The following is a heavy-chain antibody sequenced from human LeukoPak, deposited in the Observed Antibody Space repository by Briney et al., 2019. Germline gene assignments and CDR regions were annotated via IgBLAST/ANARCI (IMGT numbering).Heavy chain of an antibody. CDR1: GGSISSYY. CDR3: ARAPGSGYYNWFDP. D-gene: IGHD5-12*01. V-gene: IGHV4-59*01. J-gene: IGHJ5*02. CDR2: IYYSGST. Sequence: SETLSLTCTVYGGSISSYYWSWIRQPPGKGLEWIGYIYYSGSTKYNPSLKSRVTISVDTSKNQFSLKLSSVTAADTAMYYCARAPGSGYYNWFDPWGQGTLVTVSS.